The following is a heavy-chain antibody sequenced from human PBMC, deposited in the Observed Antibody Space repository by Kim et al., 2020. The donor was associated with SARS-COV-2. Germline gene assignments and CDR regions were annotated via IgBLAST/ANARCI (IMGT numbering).Heavy chain of an antibody. Sequence: GGSLRLSCAVSGFTFGNYWMNWVRQAPGKGLEWVANIYQDKNYINYVDSVKGRFFISGDNTKNSLVLEMNSLGAEDTAVYYCVRGRGIVTTLSPNIKAYSYLLDVWGQGTTVIVAP. CDR3: VRGRGIVTTLSPNIKAYSYLLDV. J-gene: IGHJ6*01. V-gene: IGHV3-7*01. CDR1: GFTFGNYW. CDR2: IYQDKNYI. D-gene: IGHD1-26*01.